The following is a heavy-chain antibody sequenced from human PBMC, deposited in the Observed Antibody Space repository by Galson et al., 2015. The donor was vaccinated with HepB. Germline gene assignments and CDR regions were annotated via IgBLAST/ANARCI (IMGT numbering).Heavy chain of an antibody. V-gene: IGHV3-15*01. Sequence: SLRLSCAASGFTFSNAWMSWVRQAPGKGLEWVGRIKSKTDGGTTDYAAPVNGRFTISRDDSKNTLYLQMNSLKTEDTAVYYCTTVLALPGYSSGWCWGGIGSSYDYWGQGTLVTVSS. J-gene: IGHJ4*02. CDR3: TTVLALPGYSSGWCWGGIGSSYDY. CDR2: IKSKTDGGTT. D-gene: IGHD6-19*01. CDR1: GFTFSNAW.